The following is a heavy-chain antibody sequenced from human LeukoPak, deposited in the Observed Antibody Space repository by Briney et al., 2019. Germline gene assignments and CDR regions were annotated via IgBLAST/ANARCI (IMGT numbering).Heavy chain of an antibody. CDR1: GFTVTNNY. D-gene: IGHD6-19*01. J-gene: IGHJ4*02. CDR2: IYSGGST. CDR3: ARTISSGSPGY. V-gene: IGHV3-53*01. Sequence: GGSLRLSCAASGFTVTNNYMSWVRQAPGKGLEWVSVIYSGGSTYYADSVKGRFTISRDDSMNTLYLQMNSLRAEDTAVYYCARTISSGSPGYWGQGTLVTVSS.